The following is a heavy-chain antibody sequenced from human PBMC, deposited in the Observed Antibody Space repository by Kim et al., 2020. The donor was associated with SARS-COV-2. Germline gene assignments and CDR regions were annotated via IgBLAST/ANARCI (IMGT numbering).Heavy chain of an antibody. V-gene: IGHV4-59*08. CDR2: IYYRGSP. Sequence: SETLSLTCTVSGGSISSYYWSWIRHPPGKGLEWIGYIYYRGSPNYNPSLNSRVTISVDTSKNHFSLKLISVPAADTAMFYGARGCDPWGQGTLVTVSP. J-gene: IGHJ5*02. CDR1: GGSISSYY. CDR3: ARGCDP.